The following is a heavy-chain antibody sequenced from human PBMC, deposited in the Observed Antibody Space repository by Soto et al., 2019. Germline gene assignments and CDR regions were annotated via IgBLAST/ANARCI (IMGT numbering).Heavy chain of an antibody. CDR3: SGYYDSSGYYYYYYGMDV. CDR2: ISGSGGST. J-gene: IGHJ6*02. D-gene: IGHD3-22*01. CDR1: GFTVSSNY. Sequence: EVQLVESGGGLIQPGGSLRLSCAASGFTVSSNYMSWVRQAPGKGLEWVSVISGSGGSTYYADSVKGRFTISRDNSKNTLYLQMNSLRAEDTAVYYCSGYYDSSGYYYYYYGMDVWGQGTTVTVSS. V-gene: IGHV3-53*01.